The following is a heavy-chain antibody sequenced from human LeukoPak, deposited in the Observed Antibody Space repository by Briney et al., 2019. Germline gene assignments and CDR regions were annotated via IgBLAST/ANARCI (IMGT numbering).Heavy chain of an antibody. V-gene: IGHV4-39*01. CDR3: ASHDWQQQPPGW. J-gene: IGHJ4*02. D-gene: IGHD6-13*01. Sequence: SETLSLTCTVSGGSISSSSHYWSWIRQPPGKGLEWIASINYSGSTYYNPSLKSRVTISVDTSKNQFSLKLSSVTAADTAVYYCASHDWQQQPPGWWGQGTLVTVSS. CDR1: GGSISSSSHY. CDR2: INYSGST.